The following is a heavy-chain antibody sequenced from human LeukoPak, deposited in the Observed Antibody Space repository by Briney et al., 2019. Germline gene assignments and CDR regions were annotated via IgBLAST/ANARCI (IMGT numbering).Heavy chain of an antibody. D-gene: IGHD2-8*01. CDR1: GYTFTGYY. J-gene: IGHJ5*02. CDR3: ARDRGEYAVFNWFDP. V-gene: IGHV1-2*02. CDR2: INPNSGGT. Sequence: GASVKVSRKASGYTFTGYYMHWVRQAPGQGLEWMGWINPNSGGTNYAQKFQGRVTMTRDTSISTAYMELSRLRSDDTAVYYCARDRGEYAVFNWFDPWGQGTLVTVSS.